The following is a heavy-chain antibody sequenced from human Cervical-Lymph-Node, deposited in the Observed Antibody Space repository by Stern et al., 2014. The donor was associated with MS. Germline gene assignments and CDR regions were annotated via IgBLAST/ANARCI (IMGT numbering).Heavy chain of an antibody. CDR1: GGSVSSGGYT. Sequence: VQLEESGSGLVRPSQTLSLTCTVSGGSVSSGGYTWSWLRQPPGKGLEWIGYIYEDESSYYNPSLKSRVTISIDRSKNQFSLRLSSMTAADTALYYCARVVRFLEWVPFDPWGQGILVTVSS. V-gene: IGHV4-30-2*01. CDR3: ARVVRFLEWVPFDP. CDR2: IYEDESS. D-gene: IGHD3-3*01. J-gene: IGHJ5*02.